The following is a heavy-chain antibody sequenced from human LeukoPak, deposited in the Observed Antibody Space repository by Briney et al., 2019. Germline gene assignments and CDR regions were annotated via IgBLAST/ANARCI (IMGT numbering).Heavy chain of an antibody. V-gene: IGHV3-30-3*01. CDR3: ARARISWYDVGY. CDR2: ISYDGSSK. D-gene: IGHD1-1*01. CDR1: GFTFSSYA. Sequence: PGGSLRLSCAASGFTFSSYAMHWVRQAPGKRLEWVAVISYDGSSKYYADSVKGRFTISRDNSKNTLYLQMNSLRAEDTAVYYCARARISWYDVGYWGQGTLVTVSS. J-gene: IGHJ4*02.